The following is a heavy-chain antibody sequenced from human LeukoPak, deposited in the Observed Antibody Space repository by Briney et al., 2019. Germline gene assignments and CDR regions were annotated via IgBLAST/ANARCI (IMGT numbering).Heavy chain of an antibody. V-gene: IGHV1-8*03. CDR3: ARSPTGYGDYQYYYYYYYMDV. Sequence: ASVKVSCKASGYTFTSCDINWVRQATGQGLEWMGWMNPNSGNTGYAQKFQGRVTITRNTSISTAYMELSSLRSEDTAVYCCARSPTGYGDYQYYYYYYYMDVWGKGTTVTVSS. J-gene: IGHJ6*03. D-gene: IGHD4-17*01. CDR1: GYTFTSCD. CDR2: MNPNSGNT.